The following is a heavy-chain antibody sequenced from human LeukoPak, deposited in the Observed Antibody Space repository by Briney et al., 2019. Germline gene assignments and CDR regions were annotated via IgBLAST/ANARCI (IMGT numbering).Heavy chain of an antibody. CDR2: ISGDGAYI. Sequence: LPGGSLRLSCAAYGLTFSNYAMTWVRQAPGKGLEWVAAISGDGAYIYYVDSVKGRFTTSRDNSKNTLYLQMNSLRAEDTAIYFCAKNFGPGKAFYDHWGQGTLVTVSS. D-gene: IGHD3/OR15-3a*01. CDR3: AKNFGPGKAFYDH. V-gene: IGHV3-23*01. J-gene: IGHJ4*02. CDR1: GLTFSNYA.